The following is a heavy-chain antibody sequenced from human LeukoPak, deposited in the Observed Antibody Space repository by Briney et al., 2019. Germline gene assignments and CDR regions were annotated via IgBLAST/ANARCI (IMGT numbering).Heavy chain of an antibody. CDR3: AKGTSSWHEFDS. J-gene: IGHJ4*02. V-gene: IGHV3-21*04. D-gene: IGHD6-13*01. Sequence: GGSLRLSCAASGFTLSSYAMSWVRQAPGKGLEWVSSISSSSSYIYYADSVKGRFTISRDNAKNSLYLQMNSLRAEDTALYYCAKGTSSWHEFDSWGQGTLVTVSS. CDR1: GFTLSSYA. CDR2: ISSSSSYI.